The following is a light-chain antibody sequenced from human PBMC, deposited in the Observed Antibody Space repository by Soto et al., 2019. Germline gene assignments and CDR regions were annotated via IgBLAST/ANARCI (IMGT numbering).Light chain of an antibody. V-gene: IGKV1-5*01. CDR2: DAS. CDR1: QSISSW. CDR3: QQYNSYSPT. Sequence: DIQMTQFPSTLSSSVGDRVTITCRASQSISSWLAWYQQKPGKAPKLLIYDASSLESGVPSRFSGSGSGTEFTLTISSLQPDDFATYYCQQYNSYSPTFGQGTKV. J-gene: IGKJ1*01.